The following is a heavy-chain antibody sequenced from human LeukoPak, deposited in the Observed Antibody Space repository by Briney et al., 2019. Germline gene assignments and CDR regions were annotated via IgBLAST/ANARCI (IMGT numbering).Heavy chain of an antibody. CDR3: ARSLVDSSGYWDAFDI. J-gene: IGHJ3*02. CDR1: GGTFSDST. CDR2: ISAYNGNT. Sequence: GASVKVSCKVSGGTFSDSTLSWVRQAPGQGLEWMGWISAYNGNTNYAQKLQGRVTMTTDTSTSTAYMELRSLRSDDTAVYYCARSLVDSSGYWDAFDIWGQGTMVTVSS. D-gene: IGHD3-22*01. V-gene: IGHV1-18*04.